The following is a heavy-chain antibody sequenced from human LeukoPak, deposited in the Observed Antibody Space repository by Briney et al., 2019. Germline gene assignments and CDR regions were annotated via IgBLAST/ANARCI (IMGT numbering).Heavy chain of an antibody. CDR2: IYYSGST. J-gene: IGHJ3*02. V-gene: IGHV4-39*01. CDR1: GGSISSSSYY. D-gene: IGHD1-26*01. CDR3: ARGWELLRAFDN. Sequence: SETLSLTCTVSGGSISSSSYYWGWIRQPPGKGLEWIGSIYYSGSTYYNPSLKSRVTISVDTSKNQFSLKLSSVTAADTAVYYCARGWELLRAFDNWGQGTMVTVSS.